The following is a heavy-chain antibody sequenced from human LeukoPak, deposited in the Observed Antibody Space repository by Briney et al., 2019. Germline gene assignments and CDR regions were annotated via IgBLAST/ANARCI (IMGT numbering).Heavy chain of an antibody. CDR3: ARGHGGYYYDSSGYYPFG. Sequence: PSETLSLTCAVYGGSFSGYYWSWIRQPPGKGLEWIGEINHSGSTNYNPSLKSRVTISVDTSKNQFSLKLSSVTAADTAVYYCARGHGGYYYDSSGYYPFGWGQGTLVTVSS. CDR2: INHSGST. J-gene: IGHJ4*02. D-gene: IGHD3-22*01. CDR1: GGSFSGYY. V-gene: IGHV4-34*01.